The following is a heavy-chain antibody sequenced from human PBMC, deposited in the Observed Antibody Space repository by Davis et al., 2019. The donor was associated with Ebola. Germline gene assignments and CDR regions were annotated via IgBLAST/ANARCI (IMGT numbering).Heavy chain of an antibody. V-gene: IGHV1-18*01. CDR3: ARAKSTLLIAVPDY. CDR2: ISAYNGNT. CDR1: GYTFTSYG. Sequence: ASVKVSCKASGYTFTSYGISWVRQAPGQGLEWMGWISAYNGNTNYAQKLQGRVTMTTDTSTSTAYMELRSLRSDDTAVYYCARAKSTLLIAVPDYWGQGTLVTVSS. D-gene: IGHD6-19*01. J-gene: IGHJ4*02.